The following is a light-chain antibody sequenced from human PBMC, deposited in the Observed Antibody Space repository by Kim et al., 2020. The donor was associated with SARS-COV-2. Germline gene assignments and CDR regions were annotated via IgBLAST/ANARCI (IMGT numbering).Light chain of an antibody. CDR2: GNS. J-gene: IGLJ7*01. CDR1: ISNIGAGYD. CDR3: QSYDSSLSGSV. Sequence: RVTISCTGSISNIGAGYDVHWYQQLPGTAPKLLIYGNSNRPSGVPDRFSGSKSGTSASLAITGLQAEDEADYYCQSYDSSLSGSVFGGGTQLTVL. V-gene: IGLV1-40*01.